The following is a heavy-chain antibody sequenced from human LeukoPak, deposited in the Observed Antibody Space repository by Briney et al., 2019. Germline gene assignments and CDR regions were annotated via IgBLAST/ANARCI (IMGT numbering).Heavy chain of an antibody. Sequence: PGGSLRLSCAASGFTFSSYGMHWVRQAPGKGLEWVALISYDGSNKYYVDSVKGRFTISRDNSKNTLYLQMNSLRAEDTAVYYCAKRYNSGWSDAFDIWGQGTMVTVSS. D-gene: IGHD6-19*01. V-gene: IGHV3-30*18. J-gene: IGHJ3*02. CDR3: AKRYNSGWSDAFDI. CDR2: ISYDGSNK. CDR1: GFTFSSYG.